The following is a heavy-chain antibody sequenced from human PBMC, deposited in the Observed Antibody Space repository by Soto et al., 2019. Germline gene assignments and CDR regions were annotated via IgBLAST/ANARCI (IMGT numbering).Heavy chain of an antibody. CDR3: ARLDSSSGWYIHWYFDL. J-gene: IGHJ2*01. Sequence: ASVKVSCKASGYTFTSYGISWVRQAPGQGLEWMGWISAYNGNTNYAQKLQGRVTMTTDTSPSTVYMELRSLRSDDTAVYYCARLDSSSGWYIHWYFDLWGRGTLVNVSS. CDR2: ISAYNGNT. CDR1: GYTFTSYG. D-gene: IGHD6-19*01. V-gene: IGHV1-18*01.